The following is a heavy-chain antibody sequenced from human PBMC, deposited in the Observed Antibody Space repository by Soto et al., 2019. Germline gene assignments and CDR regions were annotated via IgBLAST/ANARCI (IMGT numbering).Heavy chain of an antibody. CDR3: ARERFWSGFHLDYYYGMDV. V-gene: IGHV1-3*01. D-gene: IGHD3-3*01. CDR2: INAGNGNT. Sequence: ASVKVSCKASGYTFTSYAMHWVRQAPGQRLEWMGWINAGNGNTKYSQKFQGRVTITRDTSASTAYMELSSLRSEDTAVYYCARERFWSGFHLDYYYGMDVWGQGTTVTVSS. J-gene: IGHJ6*02. CDR1: GYTFTSYA.